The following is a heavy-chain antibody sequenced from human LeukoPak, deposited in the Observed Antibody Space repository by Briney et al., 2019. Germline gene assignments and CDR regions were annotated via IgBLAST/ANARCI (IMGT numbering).Heavy chain of an antibody. J-gene: IGHJ5*02. V-gene: IGHV1-2*02. CDR2: INPNSGGT. CDR3: ARIAAALNWFDP. D-gene: IGHD6-13*01. Sequence: ASVKVSCKASGYTFTGYYMHWVRQAPGQGLEWMGWINPNSGGTNYAQKFQGRVTMTRDTSINTAYMELKRLRSDDTAVYYCARIAAALNWFDPWGQGTLVTVSS. CDR1: GYTFTGYY.